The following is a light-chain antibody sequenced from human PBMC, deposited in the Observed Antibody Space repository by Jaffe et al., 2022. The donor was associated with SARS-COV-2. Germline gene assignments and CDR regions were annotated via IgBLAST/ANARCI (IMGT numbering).Light chain of an antibody. CDR2: EDS. Sequence: QSALTQPASVSGSPGQSITISCTATSSDVGSYNFVSWYQRHPGKAPKLMIYEDSKRPSGVSNRFSGSKSGNTASLTISGLQAEDEADYYCCSYASASTLIFGGVTKLTVL. CDR3: CSYASASTLI. CDR1: SSDVGSYNF. V-gene: IGLV2-23*01. J-gene: IGLJ2*01.